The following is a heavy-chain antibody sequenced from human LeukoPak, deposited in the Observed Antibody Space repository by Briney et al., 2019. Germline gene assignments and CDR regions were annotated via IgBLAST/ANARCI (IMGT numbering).Heavy chain of an antibody. Sequence: GGSLRLSYAASGFTFSSYWMSWVRQAPGKGLEWVANIKQDGSEKYYVDSVKGRFTISRDNAKNSLYLQMNSLRAEDTAVYYCARGIAARGDYYYYYGMDVWGQGTTVTVSS. CDR1: GFTFSSYW. CDR2: IKQDGSEK. J-gene: IGHJ6*02. D-gene: IGHD6-6*01. V-gene: IGHV3-7*01. CDR3: ARGIAARGDYYYYYGMDV.